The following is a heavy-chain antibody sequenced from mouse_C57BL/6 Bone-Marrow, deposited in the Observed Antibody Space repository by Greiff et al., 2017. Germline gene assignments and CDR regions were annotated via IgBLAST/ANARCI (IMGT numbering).Heavy chain of an antibody. CDR2: IYPSDSET. J-gene: IGHJ2*01. Sequence: QVQLKQPGAELVRPGSSVKLSCKASGYTFTSYWMDWVKQRPGQGLEWIGNIYPSDSETHYNQKFKDKATLTVDKSSSTAYMQLSSLTSEDSAVYYGARNYNGSPFDYWGQGTTLTVSS. CDR1: GYTFTSYW. V-gene: IGHV1-61*01. D-gene: IGHD1-1*01. CDR3: ARNYNGSPFDY.